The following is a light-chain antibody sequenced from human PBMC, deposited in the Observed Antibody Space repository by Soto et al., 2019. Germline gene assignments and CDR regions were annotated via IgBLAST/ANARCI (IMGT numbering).Light chain of an antibody. V-gene: IGKV3-15*01. CDR2: GAS. CDR3: QQYGSSPIT. Sequence: EIVMTQSPATLSVSPGERATLSCRASQSVSSNLAWYQQKPGQAPRIIIYGASTRATGIPARFSGSWSGTDCTLTISRLEPEDFAVYYCQQYGSSPITFGQGTRLEIK. J-gene: IGKJ5*01. CDR1: QSVSSN.